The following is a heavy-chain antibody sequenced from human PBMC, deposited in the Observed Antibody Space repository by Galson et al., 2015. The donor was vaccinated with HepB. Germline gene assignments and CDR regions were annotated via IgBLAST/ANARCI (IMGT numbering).Heavy chain of an antibody. Sequence: SLRLSCAASGFAFSSYAMHWVRQAPGKGLEYVSAISTNGGSTFYANSVKGRFTISRDNSKNTLYLQMGSLRVGDMAVYYCARDGDYYGSGSYSDYWGQGTLVTVSS. J-gene: IGHJ4*02. CDR1: GFAFSSYA. CDR3: ARDGDYYGSGSYSDY. CDR2: ISTNGGST. V-gene: IGHV3-64*01. D-gene: IGHD3-10*01.